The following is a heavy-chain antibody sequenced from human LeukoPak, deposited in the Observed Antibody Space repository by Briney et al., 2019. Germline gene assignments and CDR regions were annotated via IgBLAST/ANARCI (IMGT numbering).Heavy chain of an antibody. CDR1: EYTFTSYA. D-gene: IGHD3-22*01. V-gene: IGHV1-46*01. Sequence: GASVKVSCKASEYTFTSYAMNWVRQAPGQGLEWMGIINPSGGSTSYAQKFQGRVTMTRDMSTSTVYMELSSLRSEDTAVYYCVRQYYHYSSDYYWAPDYWGQGTLVTVSS. CDR2: INPSGGST. J-gene: IGHJ4*02. CDR3: VRQYYHYSSDYYWAPDY.